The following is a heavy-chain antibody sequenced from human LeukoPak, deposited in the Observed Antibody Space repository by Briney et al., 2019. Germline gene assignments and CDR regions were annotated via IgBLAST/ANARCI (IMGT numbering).Heavy chain of an antibody. CDR2: ISSSSSTI. V-gene: IGHV3-48*04. J-gene: IGHJ3*02. D-gene: IGHD3-16*01. Sequence: PGGSLRLSCAASGFTFSSYSMNWVRQAPGKGLEWVSYISSSSSTIYYADSVKGRFTISRDNAKNSLYLQMNSLRAEDTAVYYCARSNPFGSAGGDAFDIWGQGTMVTVSS. CDR3: ARSNPFGSAGGDAFDI. CDR1: GFTFSSYS.